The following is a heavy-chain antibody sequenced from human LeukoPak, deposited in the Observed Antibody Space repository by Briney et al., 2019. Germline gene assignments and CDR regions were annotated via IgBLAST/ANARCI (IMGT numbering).Heavy chain of an antibody. J-gene: IGHJ4*02. CDR2: IYHSGST. CDR1: GYSISSGYY. V-gene: IGHV4-38-2*02. D-gene: IGHD2-15*01. CDR3: ARDRSSCSGGSCTEVLDY. Sequence: SETLSLTCAVSGYSISSGYYWGWIRQPPGKGLEWIGSIYHSGSTYYNPSLKSRVTISVDTSKNQFSLKLSSVTATDTAVDYCARDRSSCSGGSCTEVLDYWGQGTLVTVSS.